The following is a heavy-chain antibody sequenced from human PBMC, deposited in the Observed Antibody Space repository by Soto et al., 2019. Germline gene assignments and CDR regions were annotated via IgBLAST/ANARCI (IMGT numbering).Heavy chain of an antibody. CDR1: GGSISSGGYY. CDR2: IYYSGST. Sequence: SETLSLTCTVSGGSISSGGYYWIWIRHHPGKGLEWIGYIYYSGSTYYNPSLKSRVTISVDTSKNQFSLKLSSVTAADTAVHYCAREGSSSYYYYGMDVWGQGTTVTVSS. J-gene: IGHJ6*02. D-gene: IGHD6-6*01. CDR3: AREGSSSYYYYGMDV. V-gene: IGHV4-31*03.